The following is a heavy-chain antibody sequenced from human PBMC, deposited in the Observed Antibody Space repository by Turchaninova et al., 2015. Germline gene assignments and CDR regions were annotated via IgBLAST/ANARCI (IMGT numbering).Heavy chain of an antibody. CDR3: ATHPRSGYDSPDY. CDR1: GGPISCGGYY. V-gene: IGHV4-39*01. D-gene: IGHD5-12*01. Sequence: QLQLQESGPGLVKPSETLSLTCTVSGGPISCGGYYWGLFPPPPGKVLDWIGSLYYSESTDYNPSLKSRVTISVDTSKNQLSLRLSSVTAADTAVYYCATHPRSGYDSPDYWGQGTLVTVSS. J-gene: IGHJ4*02. CDR2: LYYSEST.